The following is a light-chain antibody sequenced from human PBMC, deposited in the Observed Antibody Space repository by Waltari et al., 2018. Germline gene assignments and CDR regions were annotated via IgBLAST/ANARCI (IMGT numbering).Light chain of an antibody. V-gene: IGLV1-44*01. J-gene: IGLJ3*02. CDR1: SSNIGGTS. Sequence: SVLTQPPSASGTPGQRVTIPCSGISSNIGGTSVNWYQHLPGTAPKLLIYATNHRPSGVPDRFSASMSGTSASLAISGLQSEDEADYYCAAWDASLFGPWVFGGGTRLTVL. CDR3: AAWDASLFGPWV. CDR2: ATN.